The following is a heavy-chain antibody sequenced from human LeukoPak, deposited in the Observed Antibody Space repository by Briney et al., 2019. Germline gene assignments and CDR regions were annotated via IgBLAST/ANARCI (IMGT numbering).Heavy chain of an antibody. CDR1: GGSISSYY. CDR3: ARSLVDSSGYYYMNNYFDY. Sequence: SETLSLTCTVSGGSISSYYWSRIRQPPGKGLEWIGYIYYSGSTNYNPSLKSRVTISVDTSKNQFSLKLSSVTAADTAVYYCARSLVDSSGYYYMNNYFDYWGQGTLVTVSS. J-gene: IGHJ4*02. D-gene: IGHD3-22*01. CDR2: IYYSGST. V-gene: IGHV4-59*08.